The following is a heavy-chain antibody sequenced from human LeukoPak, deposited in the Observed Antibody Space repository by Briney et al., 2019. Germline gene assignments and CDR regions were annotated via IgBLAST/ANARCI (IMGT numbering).Heavy chain of an antibody. CDR3: ASDAGWYYGSGSYYLPFDY. V-gene: IGHV4-31*03. J-gene: IGHJ4*02. CDR2: IYYSGST. CDR1: GGSISSGGYY. D-gene: IGHD3-10*01. Sequence: PSETLSLTCTVSGGSISSGGYYWSWIRQHPGKGLEWIGYIYYSGSTYYNPYLKSRVTISVATSKNQFSLKRSAVTAADTAVYYCASDAGWYYGSGSYYLPFDYWGQGTLVTVSS.